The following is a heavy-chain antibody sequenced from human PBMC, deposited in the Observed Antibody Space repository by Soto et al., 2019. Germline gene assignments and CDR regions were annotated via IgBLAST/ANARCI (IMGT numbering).Heavy chain of an antibody. CDR1: GFTFSSYA. CDR2: ISSNGGST. D-gene: IGHD5-12*01. J-gene: IGHJ6*02. CDR3: ARESRAGYLYYYGLDV. Sequence: GGSLRLSCSASGFTFSSYAMHWVRQAPGKGLEYVSAISSNGGSTYYADSVKGRFTISRDNSKNTLHLQMSSLRAEDTAVYYCARESRAGYLYYYGLDVWGRGSTVTVSS. V-gene: IGHV3-64D*06.